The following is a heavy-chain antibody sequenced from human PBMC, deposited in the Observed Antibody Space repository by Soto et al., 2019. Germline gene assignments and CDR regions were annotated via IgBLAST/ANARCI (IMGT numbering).Heavy chain of an antibody. CDR2: IKPDGSEQ. CDR1: EFTFDKYY. CDR3: ARGNWNYYYGFDV. D-gene: IGHD1-20*01. V-gene: IGHV3-7*01. J-gene: IGHJ6*02. Sequence: GGSLRLSCAAPEFTFDKYYMTWFRQAPGKGPEWVANIKPDGSEQYYVDSVKGRFTISRDNANNSLYLQMNSLRAEDTAVYFCARGNWNYYYGFDVWGQGTTVTVSS.